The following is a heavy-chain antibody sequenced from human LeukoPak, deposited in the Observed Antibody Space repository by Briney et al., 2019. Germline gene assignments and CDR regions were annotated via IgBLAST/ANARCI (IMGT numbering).Heavy chain of an antibody. CDR3: ARGADYVWGSYRSNFDY. V-gene: IGHV1-2*02. CDR1: GYTFTGYY. Sequence: ASVKVSCKASGYTFTGYYMHWVRQAPGQGLEWMGWINPNSGGTNYAQKFQGRVTMTRDTSISTAYMELSRLRSDDTAVYYCARGADYVWGSYRSNFDYWGQGTLVTVSS. J-gene: IGHJ4*02. D-gene: IGHD3-16*02. CDR2: INPNSGGT.